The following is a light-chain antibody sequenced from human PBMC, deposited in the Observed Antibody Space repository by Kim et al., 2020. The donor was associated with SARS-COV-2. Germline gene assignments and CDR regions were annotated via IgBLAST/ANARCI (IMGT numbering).Light chain of an antibody. CDR1: QSVSRN. J-gene: IGKJ1*01. CDR3: QQYNAWPGT. CDR2: AAS. Sequence: VCPGERATHTCRASQSVSRNLAGYQQKPGQAPRLLIYAASTRATAIPARFSGRESGKEFTLTITGLQSEDFAVYSCQQYNAWPGTFGQGTKVDIK. V-gene: IGKV3-15*01.